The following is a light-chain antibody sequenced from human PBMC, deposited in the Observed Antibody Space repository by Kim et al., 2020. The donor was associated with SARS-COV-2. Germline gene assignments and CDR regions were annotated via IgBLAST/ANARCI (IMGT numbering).Light chain of an antibody. J-gene: IGLJ2*01. Sequence: QRVTSSCHGSSSHSGSGNDVLWYQLLPRTATNLLSYANTNRTSRVPDRVCGSRSGPAASLAITGLQGEDEADYYCQSYASSLRLVVFGGGTQLTVL. CDR2: ANT. V-gene: IGLV1-40*01. CDR3: QSYASSLRLVV. CDR1: SSHSGSGND.